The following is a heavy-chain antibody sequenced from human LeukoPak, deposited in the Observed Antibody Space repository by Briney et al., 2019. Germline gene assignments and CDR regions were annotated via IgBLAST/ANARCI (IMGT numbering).Heavy chain of an antibody. CDR3: ARVRTVVVPAIRYYYGMDV. Sequence: SVKVSCKASGGTFSSYAISWVRQAPGQGLEWMGRIIPILGIANYAQKFQGRVTITADKSTSTAYMELSSLRSEDTAVYYCARVRTVVVPAIRYYYGMDVWGQGTTVTDSS. V-gene: IGHV1-69*04. D-gene: IGHD2-2*01. J-gene: IGHJ6*02. CDR2: IIPILGIA. CDR1: GGTFSSYA.